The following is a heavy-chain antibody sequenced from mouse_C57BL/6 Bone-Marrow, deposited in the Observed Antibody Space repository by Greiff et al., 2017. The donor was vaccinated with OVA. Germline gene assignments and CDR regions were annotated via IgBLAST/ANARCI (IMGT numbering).Heavy chain of an antibody. Sequence: EVQLQQSGPELVKPGASVKISCKASGYSFTGYYMNWVKQSPEKSLEWIGEINPSTGGTTYNQKFKAKATLTVDKSSSTAYMQLKGLTSEDSAVYYGARGGTSPFAYWGQGTLVTVSA. CDR1: GYSFTGYY. J-gene: IGHJ3*01. CDR3: ARGGTSPFAY. CDR2: INPSTGGT. D-gene: IGHD4-1*01. V-gene: IGHV1-42*01.